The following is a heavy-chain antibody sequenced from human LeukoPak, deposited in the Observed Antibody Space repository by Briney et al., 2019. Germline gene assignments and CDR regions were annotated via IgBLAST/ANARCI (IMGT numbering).Heavy chain of an antibody. Sequence: GGSLRLSCAASGFNFSSYAMSWVRQAPGKGLEWVSTISGSGGSTYYADSVKGRFTISRDNSKKTLYVQMNSLRAEDTAVYYCAAGSAYCGGDCYRWFDPWGQGTLVTVSS. J-gene: IGHJ5*02. D-gene: IGHD2-21*02. V-gene: IGHV3-23*01. CDR2: ISGSGGST. CDR1: GFNFSSYA. CDR3: AAGSAYCGGDCYRWFDP.